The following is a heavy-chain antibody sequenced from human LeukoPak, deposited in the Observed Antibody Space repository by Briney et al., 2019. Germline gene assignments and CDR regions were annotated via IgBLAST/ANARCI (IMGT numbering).Heavy chain of an antibody. CDR2: IYNSVNT. Sequence: PSQTLSLTCSVSGGSIRTYYWSWIRQPPGKGLEWIGYIYNSVNTNYNPSLKSRVTISVDTSRNQVSLKLSSVTAADTAVYYCARGRGETMAWYDAFDIWGQGTVVTVSS. J-gene: IGHJ3*02. CDR3: ARGRGETMAWYDAFDI. D-gene: IGHD4/OR15-4a*01. CDR1: GGSIRTYY. V-gene: IGHV4-59*01.